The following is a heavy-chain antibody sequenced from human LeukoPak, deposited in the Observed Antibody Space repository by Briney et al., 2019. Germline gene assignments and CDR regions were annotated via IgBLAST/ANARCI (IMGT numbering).Heavy chain of an antibody. J-gene: IGHJ5*02. CDR1: GGSISSTSY. CDR2: ILYSGST. D-gene: IGHD2-2*01. V-gene: IGHV4-39*01. Sequence: SETLSLTCIVSGGSISSTSYWGWIRQPPGKGLEWIGIILYSGSTFYNPSLKSRVTISVDTSKNQFSLKLNSVTAADTAVYYCARQEVGAGYCSSTSCAEPHWFDPWGQGTLVTVSS. CDR3: ARQEVGAGYCSSTSCAEPHWFDP.